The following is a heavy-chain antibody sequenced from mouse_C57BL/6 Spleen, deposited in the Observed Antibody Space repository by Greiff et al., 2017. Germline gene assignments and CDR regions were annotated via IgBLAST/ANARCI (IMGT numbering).Heavy chain of an antibody. Sequence: QVQLQQPGAELVMPGASVKLSCKASGYTFTSYWMHWVKQRPGQGLEWIGEIDPSDSYTNYNQKFKGKATLTVDKSSSTAYMQLSSLTSEDSAVYYCARRGSKSYYAMDYWGQGTSVTVSS. CDR1: GYTFTSYW. J-gene: IGHJ4*01. V-gene: IGHV1-69*01. CDR2: IDPSDSYT. CDR3: ARRGSKSYYAMDY. D-gene: IGHD2-5*01.